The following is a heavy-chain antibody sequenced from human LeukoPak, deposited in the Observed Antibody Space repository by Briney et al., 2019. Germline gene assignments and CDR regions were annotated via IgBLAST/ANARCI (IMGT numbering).Heavy chain of an antibody. CDR2: ISWDGAGA. CDR1: GFTFDDHI. CDR3: GKGEFGDTWSHIDN. V-gene: IGHV3-43*01. J-gene: IGHJ4*02. Sequence: GGSLRLSCAASGFTFDDHIMHWVRQAPGKGLEWICLISWDGAGAHYAGSVNGRFTISRDNRKNSLYLEMNSLTTEDTAVYYCGKGEFGDTWSHIDNWGQGALVTVSS. D-gene: IGHD3-10*01.